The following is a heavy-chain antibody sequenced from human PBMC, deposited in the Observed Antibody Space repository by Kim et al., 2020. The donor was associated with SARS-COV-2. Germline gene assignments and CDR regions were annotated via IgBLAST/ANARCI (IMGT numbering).Heavy chain of an antibody. J-gene: IGHJ5*02. CDR3: AKDRALSTNWFDP. V-gene: IGHV3-30*02. D-gene: IGHD2-2*01. Sequence: YYADSVKGRFTISRDNSKNTRYLQMNSLRAEDTAVYYCAKDRALSTNWFDPWGQGTLVTVSS.